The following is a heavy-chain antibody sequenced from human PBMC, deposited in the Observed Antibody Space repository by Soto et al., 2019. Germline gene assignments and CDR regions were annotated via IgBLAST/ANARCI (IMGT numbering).Heavy chain of an antibody. D-gene: IGHD6-13*01. J-gene: IGHJ4*02. CDR1: GFTFSSYG. Sequence: GGSLRLSCAASGFTFSSYGMHWVRQAPGKGLEWVAVIWYDGSNKYYADSVKGRFTISRDNSKNTLYLQMNSLRAEDTAVYYCARDTPRAKPEAAGTSDFDYWGQGTLVTVSS. V-gene: IGHV3-33*01. CDR3: ARDTPRAKPEAAGTSDFDY. CDR2: IWYDGSNK.